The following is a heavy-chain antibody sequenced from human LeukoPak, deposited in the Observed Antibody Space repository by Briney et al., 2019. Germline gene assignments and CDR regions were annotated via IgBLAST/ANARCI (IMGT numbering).Heavy chain of an antibody. V-gene: IGHV3-74*01. CDR1: GFTFSSYW. J-gene: IGHJ4*02. CDR3: ARDRPPEQHHIDY. CDR2: INSDGSST. Sequence: PGGSLTLTCAASGFTFSSYWMHWVRQPPGKGLVWVSRINSDGSSTSYADSVKGRFTISRDNAKNTLYLQMNSLRAEDTAVYYCARDRPPEQHHIDYWGQGTLVTVSS. D-gene: IGHD6-13*01.